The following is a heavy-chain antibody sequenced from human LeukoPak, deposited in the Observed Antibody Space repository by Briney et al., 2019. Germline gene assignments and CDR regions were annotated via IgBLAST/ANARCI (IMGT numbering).Heavy chain of an antibody. CDR2: ISGSGGST. V-gene: IGHV3-23*01. CDR3: AKQRRGRGVILACYYYGMDV. D-gene: IGHD3-10*01. Sequence: GGSLRLSCAASGFTFSSYAMSWVRQAPGKGLEWVSAISGSGGSTYYADSVKGRFTISRDNSKNTLYLQMNSLRAEDTAVYYCAKQRRGRGVILACYYYGMDVWGQGTTVTVSS. CDR1: GFTFSSYA. J-gene: IGHJ6*02.